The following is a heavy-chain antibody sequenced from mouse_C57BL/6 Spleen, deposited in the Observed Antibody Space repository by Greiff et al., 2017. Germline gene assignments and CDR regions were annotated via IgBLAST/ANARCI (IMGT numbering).Heavy chain of an antibody. V-gene: IGHV1-26*01. CDR1: GYTFTDYY. CDR3: AASRVDD. Sequence: EVQLQQSGPELVKPGASVKISCKASGYTFTDYYMNWVKQSHGKSLEWIGDINPNNGGTSYNQKFKGKATLTVDTSPSTAYMELRSLTSEDSAVYYCAASRVDDWSQGTTRTVTA. CDR2: INPNNGGT. J-gene: IGHJ2*01. D-gene: IGHD1-1*01.